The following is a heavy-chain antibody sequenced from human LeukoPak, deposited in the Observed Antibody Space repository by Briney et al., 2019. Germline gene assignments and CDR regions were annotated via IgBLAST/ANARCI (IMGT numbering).Heavy chain of an antibody. D-gene: IGHD2/OR15-2a*01. CDR3: AKDLPRHDYFFGYGAFDI. V-gene: IGHV3-30*18. J-gene: IGHJ3*02. CDR1: GLTFSSYG. Sequence: GGSLRLSCAASGLTFSSYGMHWVRQAPGKGLEWVAVISYDGSNKYYADSVKGRFTISRDNSKNTLYLQMNSLRAEDTAVYYCAKDLPRHDYFFGYGAFDIWGQGTMVTVSS. CDR2: ISYDGSNK.